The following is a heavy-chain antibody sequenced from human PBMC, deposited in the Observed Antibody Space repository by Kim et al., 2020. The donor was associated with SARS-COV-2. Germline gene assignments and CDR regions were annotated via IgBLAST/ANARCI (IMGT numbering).Heavy chain of an antibody. CDR3: ARDQGHWIYCSGGSCTYYYYYMDV. CDR2: INPSGGST. J-gene: IGHJ6*03. CDR1: GYTFTSYY. D-gene: IGHD2-15*01. V-gene: IGHV1-46*01. Sequence: ASVKVSCKASGYTFTSYYMHWVRQAPGQGLEWMGIINPSGGSTSYAQKFQGRVTMTRDTSTSTVYMELSSLRSEDTAVYYCARDQGHWIYCSGGSCTYYYYYMDVWGKGTTVTVPS.